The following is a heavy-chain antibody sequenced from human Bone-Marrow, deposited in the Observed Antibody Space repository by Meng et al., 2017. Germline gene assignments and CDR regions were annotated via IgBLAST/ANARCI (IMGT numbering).Heavy chain of an antibody. V-gene: IGHV3-43D*03. CDR3: ANRYFDL. CDR2: ISWDGGST. Sequence: QLVESGGCVVQPVCYLGLSCAASGLTFDDYAMHWFRQAPGKGLEWVSLISWDGGSTYYADSVKGRFTISRDNSKNSLYLQMNSLRAEDTALYYCANRYFDLWGRGTLVTVSS. J-gene: IGHJ2*01. CDR1: GLTFDDYA.